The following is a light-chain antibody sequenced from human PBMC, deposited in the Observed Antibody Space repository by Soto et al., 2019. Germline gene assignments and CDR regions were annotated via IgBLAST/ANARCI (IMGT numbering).Light chain of an antibody. CDR3: QQYETSPRA. V-gene: IGKV3-20*01. CDR1: QSVSSNS. Sequence: EIVLTQSPGTLSLSPGERATLSCRASQSVSSNSLAWYQQRPGQAPRLLMYGASSRATGIPDRFSGSGSGTDFTLTISRLEPEDFAVYYCQQYETSPRAFGQGNKVEIK. CDR2: GAS. J-gene: IGKJ1*01.